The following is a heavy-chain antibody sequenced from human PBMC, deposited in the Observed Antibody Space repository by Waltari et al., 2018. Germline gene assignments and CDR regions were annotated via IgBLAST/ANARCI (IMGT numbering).Heavy chain of an antibody. D-gene: IGHD6-19*01. Sequence: EVQLLESGGGLVQPGGSLRLSCTASGFTFSSYALTWVRQAPGKGLEWVSAIFGIGGRKYYADAVKGRFTISRDNSKNTLYLQMNSLRAEDTAVYYCAKDRPGSGWFLDYWGQGTLVTVSS. CDR2: IFGIGGRK. CDR3: AKDRPGSGWFLDY. J-gene: IGHJ4*02. V-gene: IGHV3-23*01. CDR1: GFTFSSYA.